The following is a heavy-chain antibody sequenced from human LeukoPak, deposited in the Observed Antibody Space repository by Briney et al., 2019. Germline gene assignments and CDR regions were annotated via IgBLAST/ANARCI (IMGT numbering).Heavy chain of an antibody. V-gene: IGHV3-64*01. CDR3: ASRYSPFDF. J-gene: IGHJ4*02. CDR1: GFTCRTYA. Sequence: PGGSLRLSCAASGFTCRTYAMLWVRQAPGKGLEYVSAISSNGGSTYYANSAKGRFTISRDNSKNSLYLQMNSLRAEDTAVYYCASRYSPFDFWGQGALVTVSS. CDR2: ISSNGGST. D-gene: IGHD5-12*01.